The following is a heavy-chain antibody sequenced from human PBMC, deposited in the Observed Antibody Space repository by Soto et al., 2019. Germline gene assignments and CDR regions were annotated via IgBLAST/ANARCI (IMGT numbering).Heavy chain of an antibody. Sequence: QLHLVQSGAVVKKPGASVTVSCSASGYPVTAYYMHWVRQAPGRGLEWMGGINPATGAAKYIQTFRGRVTMTGDTSTSTAFMELSGLTSEDAAFFYGARGGGVGVAGSAAFDMWGQGTLVTVSS. CDR2: INPATGAA. CDR1: GYPVTAYY. CDR3: ARGGGVGVAGSAAFDM. V-gene: IGHV1-2*02. D-gene: IGHD3-3*01. J-gene: IGHJ3*02.